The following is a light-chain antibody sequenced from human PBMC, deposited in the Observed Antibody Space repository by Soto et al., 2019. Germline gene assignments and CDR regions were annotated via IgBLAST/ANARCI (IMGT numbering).Light chain of an antibody. CDR2: FAS. CDR1: RSVSSN. V-gene: IGKV3-15*01. Sequence: EIVLTQSPATLSVSPGESATLSCRASRSVSSNLAWYQQKPGQSPRLLIYFASTRATGVPARFSGSGSGTEFTLTISSPQSEDFAVYYCQQFKDWPPLTFGGGTKVEIK. J-gene: IGKJ4*01. CDR3: QQFKDWPPLT.